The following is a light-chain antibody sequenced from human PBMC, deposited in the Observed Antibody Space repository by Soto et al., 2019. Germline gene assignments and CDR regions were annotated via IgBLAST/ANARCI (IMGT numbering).Light chain of an antibody. V-gene: IGLV2-14*01. CDR3: SSYTSSSPLV. CDR1: SSDVGGYNY. Sequence: QSVLTQPASVSGSPGQSITISCTGTSSDVGGYNYVSWYQQHPGKAPKLMIYEVSNRPSGVFNRFSGSKSGNTASLTISGLQAEDEADYYCSSYTSSSPLVFGTGTKLTVL. CDR2: EVS. J-gene: IGLJ1*01.